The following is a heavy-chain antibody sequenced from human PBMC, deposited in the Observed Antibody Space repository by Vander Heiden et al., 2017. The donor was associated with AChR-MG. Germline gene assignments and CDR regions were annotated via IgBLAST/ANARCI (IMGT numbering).Heavy chain of an antibody. CDR2: IIPIFGTA. CDR1: GGILRSYA. V-gene: IGHV1-69*01. CDR3: ARGTYDYVWGSYRYFDY. D-gene: IGHD3-16*02. Sequence: QVQLVQSGAEVKKPGSSVKVSCKAAGGILRSYAIRWVRQAPGHGLEWIVVIIPIFGTANYAHDFQGRVTIAADESTSTAYMELSSLRSEDTAVYYCARGTYDYVWGSYRYFDYWGQGTLVTVSS. J-gene: IGHJ4*02.